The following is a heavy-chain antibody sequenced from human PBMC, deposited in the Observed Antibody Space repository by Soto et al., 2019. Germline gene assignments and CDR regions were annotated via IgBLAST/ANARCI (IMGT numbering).Heavy chain of an antibody. CDR1: GGSFSGYY. V-gene: IGHV4-34*01. CDR3: AREDRALKKAGYYYYMDV. J-gene: IGHJ6*03. Sequence: PSETLSLTCAVYGGSFSGYYWSWIRQPPGKGLEWIGEREHGGSTTYNPSLQSRVSISLDLVRKQVSLKLTSVTAADSATYYCAREDRALKKAGYYYYMDVWGKGTTVTVSS. CDR2: REHGGST.